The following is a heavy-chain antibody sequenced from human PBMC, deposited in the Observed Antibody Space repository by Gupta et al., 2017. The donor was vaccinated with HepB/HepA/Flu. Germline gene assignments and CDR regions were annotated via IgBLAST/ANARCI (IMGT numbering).Heavy chain of an antibody. CDR1: GGSFSGYY. D-gene: IGHD6-6*01. J-gene: IGHJ4*02. CDR3: ARGRLPRRRAARQVRRRYYFDY. Sequence: QVQLQQWGAGLLKPSETLSLTCAVYGGSFSGYYWSWIRQPPGKGLEWIGEINHSGSTNYNPSLKSRVTISVDTSKNQFSLKLSSVTAADTAVYYCARGRLPRRRAARQVRRRYYFDYWGQGTLVTVSS. V-gene: IGHV4-34*01. CDR2: INHSGST.